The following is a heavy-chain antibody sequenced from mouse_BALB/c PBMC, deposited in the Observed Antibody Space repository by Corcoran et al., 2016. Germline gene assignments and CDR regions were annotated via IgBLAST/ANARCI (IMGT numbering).Heavy chain of an antibody. CDR2: INPYNDGT. V-gene: IGHV1S136*01. Sequence: EVQLQQSGPELVKPGASVKMSCKASGYTFTSYVMHWVKQKPGQGLEWIGYINPYNDGTKYNEKFKGKATLTSDKSSSTAYMELSSLTSEDSAVYYRARCYYGSSYWYCDVWGAGTTVTVSS. D-gene: IGHD1-1*01. CDR1: GYTFTSYV. CDR3: ARCYYGSSYWYCDV. J-gene: IGHJ1*01.